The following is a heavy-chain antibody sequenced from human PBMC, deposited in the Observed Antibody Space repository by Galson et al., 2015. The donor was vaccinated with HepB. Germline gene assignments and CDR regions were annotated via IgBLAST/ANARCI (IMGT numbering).Heavy chain of an antibody. V-gene: IGHV1-69*13. CDR3: VSDWRTRGRPVEAEGNWFDP. D-gene: IGHD3-3*01. CDR2: IVPIFNTP. CDR1: GGTFSNYA. Sequence: SVKVSCKASGGTFSNYAISWVRQAPGQGLEWMGGIVPIFNTPSYAQKFQGRVTITADDSTSTAYMELSSLRAEDTAVYYCVSDWRTRGRPVEAEGNWFDPWGQGTLVIVSS. J-gene: IGHJ5*02.